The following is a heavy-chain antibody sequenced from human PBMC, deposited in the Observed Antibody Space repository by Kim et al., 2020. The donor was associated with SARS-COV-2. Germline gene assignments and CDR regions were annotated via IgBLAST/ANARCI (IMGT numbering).Heavy chain of an antibody. V-gene: IGHV3-11*01. CDR3: ARLNYYGMDV. CDR2: ITNTGRTL. J-gene: IGHJ6*02. Sequence: GGSLRLSCAASGFTFSDYYMSWIRQATGKGLEWLSYITNTGRTLSYADSVKGRFTISRDNAKRSLYLQMNSLRAEDTAVYYCARLNYYGMDVWGQGTTVTVSS. CDR1: GFTFSDYY.